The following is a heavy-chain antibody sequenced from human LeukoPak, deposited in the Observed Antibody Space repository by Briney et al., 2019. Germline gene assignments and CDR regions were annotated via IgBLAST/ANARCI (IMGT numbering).Heavy chain of an antibody. Sequence: PSETLSLTCTASGFSISSYYWSWVRQPPGKGLEWIGYIYYSGSTNYNPSLKSRVTISVDTSKNQFSLKLRCVTAAGRAVYYCARAWVAVDYGKHTYLYHYMDVGGRGTTVTVSS. CDR2: IYYSGST. CDR1: GFSISSYY. D-gene: IGHD4-17*01. CDR3: ARAWVAVDYGKHTYLYHYMDV. J-gene: IGHJ6*03. V-gene: IGHV4-59*01.